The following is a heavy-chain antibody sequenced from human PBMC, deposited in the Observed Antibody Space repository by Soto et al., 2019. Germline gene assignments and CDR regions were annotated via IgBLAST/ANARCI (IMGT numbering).Heavy chain of an antibody. D-gene: IGHD2-2*01. V-gene: IGHV1-3*01. CDR3: ATAIADDAFDI. CDR1: GYTFTSYA. J-gene: IGHJ3*02. Sequence: ASVKVSCKSSGYTFTSYAMHWVRQAPGQMLEWMGWINAGNGNTKYSQKFQGRVTITRDTSASTAYMELSSLRSEDTAVYYCATAIADDAFDIWGRGTMVTVSS. CDR2: INAGNGNT.